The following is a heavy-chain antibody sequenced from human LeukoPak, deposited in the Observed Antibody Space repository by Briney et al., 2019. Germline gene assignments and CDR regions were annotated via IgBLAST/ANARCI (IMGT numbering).Heavy chain of an antibody. CDR2: ISSSGSTI. V-gene: IGHV3-11*04. CDR1: GFTFSDYY. J-gene: IGHJ6*03. D-gene: IGHD6-19*01. Sequence: GGSLRLSCAASGFTFSDYYMSWIRQAPGKGLEWVSYISSSGSTIYYADSVKGRFTISRDNAKNSLYLQMNSLRAEDTAVYYCARDEDHASGWYHYYYMDVWGKGTTVTISS. CDR3: ARDEDHASGWYHYYYMDV.